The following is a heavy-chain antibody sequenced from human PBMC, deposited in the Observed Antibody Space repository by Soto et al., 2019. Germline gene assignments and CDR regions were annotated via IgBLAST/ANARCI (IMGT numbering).Heavy chain of an antibody. J-gene: IGHJ5*02. CDR3: ARYLNTAGWFDP. CDR1: GGSISSGGYF. CDR2: INYSGST. V-gene: IGHV4-31*03. Sequence: LSLTCSVSGGSISSGGYFWSWIRQHPGKGLEWIGYINYSGSTYYNASLKSRVTISVDTSKNQFSLKLSSVTAADTAVYYCARYLNTAGWFDPWGQGALVTVSS. D-gene: IGHD2-2*01.